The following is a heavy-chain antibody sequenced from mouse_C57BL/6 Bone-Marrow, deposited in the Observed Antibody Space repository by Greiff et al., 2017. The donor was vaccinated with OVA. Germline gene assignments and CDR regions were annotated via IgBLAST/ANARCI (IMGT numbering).Heavy chain of an antibody. D-gene: IGHD2-2*01. Sequence: VQLQQPGAELVKPGASVKLSCKASGYTFTSYWMHWVKQRPGRGLEWIGRIDPNSGGTKYNEKFKNKATLTVDKPSSTAYMQLSSLTSEDSAVYYCARETFYGYDEVPFAYWGQGTLVTVSA. CDR3: ARETFYGYDEVPFAY. CDR2: IDPNSGGT. J-gene: IGHJ3*01. V-gene: IGHV1-72*01. CDR1: GYTFTSYW.